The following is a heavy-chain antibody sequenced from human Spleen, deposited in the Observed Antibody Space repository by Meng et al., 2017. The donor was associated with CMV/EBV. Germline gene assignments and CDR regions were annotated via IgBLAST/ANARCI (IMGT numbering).Heavy chain of an antibody. V-gene: IGHV1-69*05. CDR1: GYTFTSFG. CDR3: ARGDYTGYWFDP. Sequence: SVKVSCKTSGYTFTSFGISWVRQAPGQGLEWMGGIIPIFGTANYAQKFQGRVTITTDESTSTAYMELSSLRSEDTAVYYCARGDYTGYWFDPWGQGTLVTVSS. J-gene: IGHJ5*02. D-gene: IGHD4-11*01. CDR2: IIPIFGTA.